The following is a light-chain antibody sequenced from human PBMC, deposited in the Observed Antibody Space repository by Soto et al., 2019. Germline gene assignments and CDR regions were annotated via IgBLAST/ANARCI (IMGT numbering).Light chain of an antibody. J-gene: IGKJ5*01. CDR1: QSISSW. CDR2: DAS. V-gene: IGKV1-5*01. CDR3: QQYENLPIT. Sequence: DIQMTQSPSTLSASVGDRVTITCRASQSISSWLAWYQQKPGKAPKLLIYDASSLESGVPSRFSGSVSGTEFTLTISSLQPDDFANYYCQQYENLPITFGQGTRLEIK.